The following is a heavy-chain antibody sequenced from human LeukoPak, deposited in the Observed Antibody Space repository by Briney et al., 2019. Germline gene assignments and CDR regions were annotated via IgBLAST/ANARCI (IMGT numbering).Heavy chain of an antibody. CDR3: AKDGEEWELREFDY. CDR1: GFPFSGYA. J-gene: IGHJ4*02. CDR2: ISGSGDKT. Sequence: GGSLRLSCAASGFPFSGYAMSWVRQAPGKGLEWVSSISGSGDKTYYADSVKGRFTISRDNSRNTLYVQMNSLRAEDTAVYYCAKDGEEWELREFDYWGQGTLVTVSS. V-gene: IGHV3-23*01. D-gene: IGHD1-26*01.